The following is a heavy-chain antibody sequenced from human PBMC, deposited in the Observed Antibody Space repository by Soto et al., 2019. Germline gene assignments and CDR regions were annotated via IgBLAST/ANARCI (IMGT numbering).Heavy chain of an antibody. J-gene: IGHJ1*01. CDR1: GYSFTSYF. Sequence: PGVFHKISCKCAGYSFTSYFISRGGRIPGKGREWMGRIDPSDSYTNYSPSFQGHVTISADKSISTAYLQWSSLKASDTAMYYCARLNAVDYYDRSGYSALFYWGQRTLVTVSS. CDR2: IDPSDSYT. D-gene: IGHD3-22*01. CDR3: ARLNAVDYYDRSGYSALFY. V-gene: IGHV5-10-1*01.